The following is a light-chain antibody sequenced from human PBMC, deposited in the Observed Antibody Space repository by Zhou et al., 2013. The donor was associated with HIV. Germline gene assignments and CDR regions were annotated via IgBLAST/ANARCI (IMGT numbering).Light chain of an antibody. J-gene: IGKJ4*01. CDR2: TAS. Sequence: DIQMTQSPSSLSASVGDRVTITCQASQDISNYLNWYQQKPGKAPKLLIYTASNLQSGVPSRFSGSGSGTDFTLTISSLEAEDFATYYCQQSYSTPRTFGGGTKVEIK. V-gene: IGKV1-39*01. CDR1: QDISNY. CDR3: QQSYSTPRT.